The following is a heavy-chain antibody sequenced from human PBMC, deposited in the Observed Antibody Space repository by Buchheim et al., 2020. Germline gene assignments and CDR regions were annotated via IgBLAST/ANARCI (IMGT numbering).Heavy chain of an antibody. V-gene: IGHV3-7*01. J-gene: IGHJ4*02. CDR3: ATDRGYCSTSAPSYYFDY. CDR2: IKQDGSEK. Sequence: EVQLVESGGGLVQPGGSLRLSCAASGFTFSSYWMSWVRQAPGKGLEWVANIKQDGSEKYYVDSVKGRFTISRDNAKNSLYLQINSRRGEDTAVYYYATDRGYCSTSAPSYYFDYWCQGT. D-gene: IGHD6-6*01. CDR1: GFTFSSYW.